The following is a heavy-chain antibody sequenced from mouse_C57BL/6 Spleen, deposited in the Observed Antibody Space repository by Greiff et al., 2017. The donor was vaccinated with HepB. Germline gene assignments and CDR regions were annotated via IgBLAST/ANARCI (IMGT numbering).Heavy chain of an antibody. V-gene: IGHV1-15*01. Sequence: QVQLQQSGAELVRPGASVTLSCKASGYTFTDYEMHWVKQTPVHGLEWIGAIDPETGGTAYNQKFKGKAILTADKSSSTAYMELRSLTSEDSAVYYCAGDYDDYYAMDYWGQGTSVTVSS. CDR1: GYTFTDYE. CDR2: IDPETGGT. J-gene: IGHJ4*01. CDR3: AGDYDDYYAMDY. D-gene: IGHD2-4*01.